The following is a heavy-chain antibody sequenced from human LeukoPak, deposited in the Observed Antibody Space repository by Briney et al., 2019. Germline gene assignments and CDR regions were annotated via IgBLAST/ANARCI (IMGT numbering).Heavy chain of an antibody. CDR3: ARDSPVGSGWTQG. J-gene: IGHJ4*02. CDR1: GLTFSSYW. Sequence: QPGRSLTLSCALSGLTFSSYWTHWVRQAPGKGLVWVSRIKSDGSSTSYADSVKGRFTISRDNAKNTLYLQMNSLRAEDTAVYECARDSPVGSGWTQGWGQGTLVTASS. V-gene: IGHV3-74*01. CDR2: IKSDGSST. D-gene: IGHD6-19*01.